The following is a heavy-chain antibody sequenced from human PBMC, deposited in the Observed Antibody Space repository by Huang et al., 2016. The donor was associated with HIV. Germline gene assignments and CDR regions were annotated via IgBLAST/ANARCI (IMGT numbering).Heavy chain of an antibody. CDR2: IIPIFGTE. V-gene: IGHV1-69*13. Sequence: QVQLVQSGAEVKKPGSSVKVSCKASGGTFSRYAISWVRQAPGQGLEWRGGIIPIFGTENYAQKFQGRVTITADESTSTAYMELSSLRSEDTAVYYCARARGYYDSSVSYYFDYWGQGTLVTVSS. CDR1: GGTFSRYA. J-gene: IGHJ4*02. CDR3: ARARGYYDSSVSYYFDY. D-gene: IGHD3-22*01.